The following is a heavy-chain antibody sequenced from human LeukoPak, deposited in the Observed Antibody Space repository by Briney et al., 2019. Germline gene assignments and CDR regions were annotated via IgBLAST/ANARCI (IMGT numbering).Heavy chain of an antibody. V-gene: IGHV5-51*01. CDR1: GYSFTTYW. CDR3: GRIPAAGSLKGSFDI. CDR2: IYPGDSDT. Sequence: ASVNVSCKGSGYSFTTYWIGWVRQMSGKGLEGMGIIYPGDSDTTYSPSFQGQVTISADKSISTAYLQWSSLKASDSAMYYCGRIPAAGSLKGSFDIWGQGTMVTVSS. D-gene: IGHD6-13*01. J-gene: IGHJ3*02.